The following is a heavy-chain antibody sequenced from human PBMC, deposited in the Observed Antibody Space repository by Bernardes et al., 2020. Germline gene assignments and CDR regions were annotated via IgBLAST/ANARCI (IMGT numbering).Heavy chain of an antibody. J-gene: IGHJ6*02. Sequence: GGSLRLSCAASGFTFSSYWMSWVRQAPGKGLEWVANIKQDGSEKYYVDSVKGRFTISRDNAKNSLYLQMNSLRAEDTAVYYCWGGVAPHYYYGMDVWGQGTTVTVSS. CDR3: WGGVAPHYYYGMDV. D-gene: IGHD3-10*01. V-gene: IGHV3-7*01. CDR1: GFTFSSYW. CDR2: IKQDGSEK.